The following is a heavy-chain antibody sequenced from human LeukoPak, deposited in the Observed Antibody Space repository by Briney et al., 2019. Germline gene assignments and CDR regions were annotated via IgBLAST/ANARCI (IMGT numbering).Heavy chain of an antibody. CDR2: IKRDGSAK. Sequence: GGSLRLSCTASGFTFSSFWMSWVRQAPGKGLEWVANIKRDGSAKYYADSVKGRFTVSRDNAKNSLYLQMNSLRAEDTAVYYCARDNGDGYKLLDYWGQGTLVTVSS. CDR3: ARDNGDGYKLLDY. J-gene: IGHJ4*02. CDR1: GFTFSSFW. D-gene: IGHD5-24*01. V-gene: IGHV3-7*01.